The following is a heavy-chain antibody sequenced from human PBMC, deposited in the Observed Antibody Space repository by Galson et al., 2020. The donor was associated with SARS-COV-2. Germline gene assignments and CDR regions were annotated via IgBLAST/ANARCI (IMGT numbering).Heavy chain of an antibody. CDR2: ISGSGGST. V-gene: IGHV3-23*01. D-gene: IGHD5-12*01. CDR1: GFTFSSYA. CDR3: AKGYSGYEIAYYYYYYMDV. Sequence: GESLKISCAASGFTFSSYAMSWVRQAPGKGLEWVSAISGSGGSTYYADPVKGRFTISRDNSKNTLYLQMNSLRAEDTAVYYCAKGYSGYEIAYYYYYYMDVWGKGTTVTVSS. J-gene: IGHJ6*03.